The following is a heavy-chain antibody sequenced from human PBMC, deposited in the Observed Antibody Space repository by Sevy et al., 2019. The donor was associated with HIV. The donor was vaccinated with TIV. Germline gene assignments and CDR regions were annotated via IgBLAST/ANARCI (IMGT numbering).Heavy chain of an antibody. CDR3: AKDLASEGTGYYHCDY. CDR2: ISWSSDII. Sequence: GGSLRLSCAASGFTFDDYAMHWVRQAPGKGLEWVSGISWSSDIIGYADSVKGRFTISRDNAKKSRYLQMNSLRAEDTALYYCAKDLASEGTGYYHCDYWGQGTLVTVSS. V-gene: IGHV3-9*01. CDR1: GFTFDDYA. J-gene: IGHJ4*02. D-gene: IGHD3-9*01.